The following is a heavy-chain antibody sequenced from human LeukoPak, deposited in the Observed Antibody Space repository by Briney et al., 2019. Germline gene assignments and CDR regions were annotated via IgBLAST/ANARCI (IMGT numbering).Heavy chain of an antibody. D-gene: IGHD3-22*01. Sequence: GGSLRLSCAASGFTVSSNYMSWVRQAPGKGLEWVSVIYSGGSTYYADSVKGRFTISRDNSKNTLYLQMNSLRAEDTAVYYCARAGYYESSGYFVGPYFDYWGQGTLVTVSS. CDR1: GFTVSSNY. J-gene: IGHJ4*02. V-gene: IGHV3-53*01. CDR3: ARAGYYESSGYFVGPYFDY. CDR2: IYSGGST.